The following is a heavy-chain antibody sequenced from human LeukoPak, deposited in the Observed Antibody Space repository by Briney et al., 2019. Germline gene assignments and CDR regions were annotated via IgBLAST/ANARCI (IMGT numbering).Heavy chain of an antibody. V-gene: IGHV3-15*01. Sequence: GGSLRLSCATSGFTFNNYNMNWVRQAPGKGLEWVGRIKSKTDGGTTDYAAPVKGRFTISRDDSKNTLYLQMNSLKTEDTAVYYCTTGAAAGTYGYDYWGQGTLVTVSS. CDR1: GFTFNNYN. CDR2: IKSKTDGGTT. J-gene: IGHJ4*02. D-gene: IGHD6-13*01. CDR3: TTGAAAGTYGYDY.